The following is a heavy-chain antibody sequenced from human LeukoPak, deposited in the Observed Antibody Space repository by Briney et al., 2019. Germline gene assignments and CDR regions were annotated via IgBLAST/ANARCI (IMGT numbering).Heavy chain of an antibody. J-gene: IGHJ4*02. CDR2: ISGSGGST. CDR1: GFTFSSYA. D-gene: IGHD6-6*01. CDR3: AKGGILSSSNDY. V-gene: IGHV3-23*01. Sequence: PGGSLRLSCAASGFTFSSYAMSWVRQAPGKGLEWVSAISGSGGSTHYADSVKGRFTISRDNSKNTLYLQMNSLRAEDTAVYYCAKGGILSSSNDYWGQGTLVTVSS.